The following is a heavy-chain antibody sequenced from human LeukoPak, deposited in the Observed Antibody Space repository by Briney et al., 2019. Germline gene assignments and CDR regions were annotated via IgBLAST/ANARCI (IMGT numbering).Heavy chain of an antibody. V-gene: IGHV1-18*01. Sequence: ASVKVSCKASVYTFTSYGISWVRQAPGQGLEWMGWISAYNGNTNYAQKLQGRVTMTTDTSTSTAYMELRSLRSDDTAVYYCARRYSSSWYHWFDPWGQGTLVTVSS. CDR1: VYTFTSYG. CDR3: ARRYSSSWYHWFDP. J-gene: IGHJ5*02. CDR2: ISAYNGNT. D-gene: IGHD6-13*01.